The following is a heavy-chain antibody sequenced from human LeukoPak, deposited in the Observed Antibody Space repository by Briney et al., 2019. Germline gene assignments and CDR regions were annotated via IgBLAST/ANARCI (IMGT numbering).Heavy chain of an antibody. CDR1: GFTFSSYA. J-gene: IGHJ4*02. Sequence: GGSLRLSCAASGFTFSSYAMSWVRQAPGKGLEWVSAISGSGGSTYYADSVKGRFTISRDNSKNTLYLQMNSLRAEDTAVYYCAKDERGYSYGYSFDYWGQGTLVTVSS. V-gene: IGHV3-23*01. CDR3: AKDERGYSYGYSFDY. CDR2: ISGSGGST. D-gene: IGHD5-18*01.